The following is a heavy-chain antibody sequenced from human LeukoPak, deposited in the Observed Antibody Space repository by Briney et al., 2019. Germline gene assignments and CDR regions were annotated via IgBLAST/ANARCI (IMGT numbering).Heavy chain of an antibody. D-gene: IGHD3/OR15-3a*01. CDR1: GGSISSGGYY. CDR2: IYYSGST. Sequence: PSETLSLTCTVSGGSISSGGYYWSWIRQHPGKGLEWIGYIYYSGSTYYNPSLKSRVTISVDTSKNQFSLKLSSVTAADTAVYYCAREFFDWYFDPWGQGTLVTVSS. V-gene: IGHV4-31*03. J-gene: IGHJ5*02. CDR3: AREFFDWYFDP.